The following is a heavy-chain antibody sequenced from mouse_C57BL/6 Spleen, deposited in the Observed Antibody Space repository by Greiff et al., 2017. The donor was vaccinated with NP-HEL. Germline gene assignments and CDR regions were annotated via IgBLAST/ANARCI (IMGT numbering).Heavy chain of an antibody. CDR1: GYAFSSYW. CDR3: ARHDRFAY. CDR2: IYPGDGDT. Sequence: LVESGASVKISCKASGYAFSSYWMNWVKQRPGKGLEWIGQIYPGDGDTNYNGKFKGKATLTADKSSSTAYMQLSSLTSEDSAVYFCARHDRFAYWGQGTLVTVSA. V-gene: IGHV1-80*01. J-gene: IGHJ3*01.